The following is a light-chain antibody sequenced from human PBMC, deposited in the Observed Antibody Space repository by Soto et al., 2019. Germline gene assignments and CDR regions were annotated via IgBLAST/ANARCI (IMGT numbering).Light chain of an antibody. CDR1: ESVSNNY. CDR2: GAS. CDR3: QPYGSAGT. V-gene: IGKV3-20*01. J-gene: IGKJ1*01. Sequence: RQSLGNRSLRPGPRPNNSYRASESVSNNYLAWYQQKPGQAPRLLIYGASNRATGIPDRFIVNGSGADFTLLSCRLDCGYFVVIYCQPYGSAGTFRQGTKVDIK.